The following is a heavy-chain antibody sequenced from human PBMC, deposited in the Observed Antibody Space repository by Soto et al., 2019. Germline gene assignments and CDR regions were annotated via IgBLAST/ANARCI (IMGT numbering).Heavy chain of an antibody. V-gene: IGHV4-31*03. Sequence: ILSLTCFVSGYSITAGGYYWSWIRHHPGKGLEWIGSFYSSGSIIYNPSLRSRVSISGDTSSNQFSMSLTSVTAADTARYYCARMYSSGSGWFHPWGQGTLVTVSS. CDR1: GYSITAGGYY. CDR2: FYSSGSI. CDR3: ARMYSSGSGWFHP. D-gene: IGHD6-19*01. J-gene: IGHJ5*02.